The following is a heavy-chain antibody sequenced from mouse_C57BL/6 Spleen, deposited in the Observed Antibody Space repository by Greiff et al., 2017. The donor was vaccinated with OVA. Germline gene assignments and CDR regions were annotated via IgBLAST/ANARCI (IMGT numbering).Heavy chain of an antibody. CDR1: GYSFTGYY. CDR3: ARDWDPNYYAMDY. V-gene: IGHV1-42*01. CDR2: INPSTGGT. Sequence: EVQLQEPGPELVKPGASVKLSCKASGYSFTGYYMNWVKQSPEQSLEWIGEINPSTGGTTYNQKFKAKATLTVDKSSSTAYMQLKSLTSEDSAVYYCARDWDPNYYAMDYWGQGTSVTVSS. J-gene: IGHJ4*01. D-gene: IGHD4-1*01.